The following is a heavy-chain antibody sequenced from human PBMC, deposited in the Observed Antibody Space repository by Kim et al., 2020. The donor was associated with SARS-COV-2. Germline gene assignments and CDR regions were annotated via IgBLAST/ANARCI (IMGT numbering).Heavy chain of an antibody. V-gene: IGHV3-9*01. D-gene: IGHD3-16*01. CDR1: GFTFDDYA. CDR3: ATLYEFTGHFFGGNGFDC. Sequence: GGSLRLSCAASGFTFDDYAMHWVRLTPGEGLEWVAGVSWNSDIIDYGGSVKGRFTISRDNAKNSLYLQMNDLRPEDTALYYCATLYEFTGHFFGGNGFDCGGQGTLVTVSS. J-gene: IGHJ4*02. CDR2: VSWNSDII.